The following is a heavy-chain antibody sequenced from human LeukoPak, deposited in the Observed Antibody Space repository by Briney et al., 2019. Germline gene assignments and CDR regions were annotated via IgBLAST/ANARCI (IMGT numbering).Heavy chain of an antibody. CDR1: GFKFGDYA. D-gene: IGHD2/OR15-2a*01. Sequence: GGSLSLSCVGSGFKFGDYAINWVRQAPRKGLEWLSYISPTDSAKFYSGSVRGRFTISRDNVKNSLFLQMDSLGDEDTAVYFCARERNTFYNPYYHSDMDVWGRGTTVIVSS. CDR3: ARERNTFYNPYYHSDMDV. CDR2: ISPTDSAK. V-gene: IGHV3-48*02. J-gene: IGHJ6*02.